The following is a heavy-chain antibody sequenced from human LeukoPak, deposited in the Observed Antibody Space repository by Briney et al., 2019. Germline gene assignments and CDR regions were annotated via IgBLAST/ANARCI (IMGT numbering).Heavy chain of an antibody. Sequence: GGSLRLSCAASGFTFSNAWISWVRQAPGKGLEWVGRIKSKTDGGTTDYAAPVKGRFTISRDDSKNTLYLQMNSLKTEDTAVYYCTTVWYSSGWRIDYWGQGTLVTVSS. V-gene: IGHV3-15*01. CDR1: GFTFSNAW. D-gene: IGHD6-19*01. J-gene: IGHJ4*02. CDR2: IKSKTDGGTT. CDR3: TTVWYSSGWRIDY.